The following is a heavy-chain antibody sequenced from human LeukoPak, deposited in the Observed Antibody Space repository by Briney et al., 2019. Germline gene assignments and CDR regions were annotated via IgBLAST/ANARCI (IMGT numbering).Heavy chain of an antibody. Sequence: GASVKVSCKASGYTFNDHYMQWVRQAPGQGFEWLGWINPNSGGTSYAQKFQGRVTMTRDTSIRTAYMELSRLRSDDTAVYYCARGALDPATVTNYFEYWGQGTLVTVSS. V-gene: IGHV1-2*02. J-gene: IGHJ4*02. D-gene: IGHD4-17*01. CDR3: ARGALDPATVTNYFEY. CDR1: GYTFNDHY. CDR2: INPNSGGT.